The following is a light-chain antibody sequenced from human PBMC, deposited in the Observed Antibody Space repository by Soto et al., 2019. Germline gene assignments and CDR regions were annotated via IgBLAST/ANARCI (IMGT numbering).Light chain of an antibody. V-gene: IGLV1-47*02. J-gene: IGLJ3*02. Sequence: QSVLTQPPSASGTPGQRVTISCSGSSSNIGSNHVYWYQQLPGTAPKLIFSNTERPSGVPDRFSGSISGTSASLAISGLRSEDEADDYCSAWDDSLSGRLFGGGTKLTVL. CDR1: SSNIGSNH. CDR3: SAWDDSLSGRL. CDR2: SNT.